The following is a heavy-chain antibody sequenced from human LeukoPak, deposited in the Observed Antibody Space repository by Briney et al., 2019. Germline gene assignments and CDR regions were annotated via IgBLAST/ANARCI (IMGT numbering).Heavy chain of an antibody. CDR3: ARDGNSGYDLTYYYGMDV. V-gene: IGHV3-30-3*01. CDR1: GVSFSSFA. Sequence: GGSLRLSCAASGVSFSSFAMHWVRQAPGKGLEWVAVTPYDGNNKYYADSVKGRFTISRDNSKNTLYLQMNSLRPEDTALYYCARDGNSGYDLTYYYGMDVWGQGTTVTVSS. CDR2: TPYDGNNK. J-gene: IGHJ6*02. D-gene: IGHD5-12*01.